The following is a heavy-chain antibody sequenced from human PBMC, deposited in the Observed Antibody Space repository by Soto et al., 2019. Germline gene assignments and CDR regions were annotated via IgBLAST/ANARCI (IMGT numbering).Heavy chain of an antibody. D-gene: IGHD3-3*01. J-gene: IGHJ3*02. CDR1: GFTFSSYS. CDR3: ARDTMGAFDI. Sequence: PGGSLRLSCAASGFTFSSYSMNWARQAPGKGLEWVSSISSSSSYIYYADSVKGRFTISRDNAKNSLYLQMNSLRAEDTAVYYCARDTMGAFDIWGQGTMVTVSS. V-gene: IGHV3-21*01. CDR2: ISSSSSYI.